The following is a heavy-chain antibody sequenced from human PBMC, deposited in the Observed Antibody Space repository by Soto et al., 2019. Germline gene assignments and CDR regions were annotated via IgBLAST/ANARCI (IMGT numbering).Heavy chain of an antibody. CDR2: MNPNSGNT. V-gene: IGHV1-8*01. D-gene: IGHD2-2*01. CDR3: ARGKRDIVVVPAADYYYYMDV. Sequence: QVQLVQSGAEVKKPGASVKVSCKAYGYTFTSYDINWVRQATGQGLEWMGWMNPNSGNTGYAQKFQGRVTMTRNTSISTAYMELSSLRSEDTAVYYCARGKRDIVVVPAADYYYYMDVWGKGTTVTVSS. CDR1: GYTFTSYD. J-gene: IGHJ6*03.